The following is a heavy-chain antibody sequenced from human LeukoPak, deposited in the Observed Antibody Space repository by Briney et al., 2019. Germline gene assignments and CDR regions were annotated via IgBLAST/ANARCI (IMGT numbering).Heavy chain of an antibody. J-gene: IGHJ4*02. CDR3: ASHYGSGSSPFDH. CDR2: ISRSNSFI. CDR1: GFTFSSYT. Sequence: GGSLRLSCAASGFTFSSYTMNWVRQAPGKGLEWVSSISRSNSFIYYADSVKGRSTISRDDARNSLYLQMNSLRAEDTAVYYCASHYGSGSSPFDHWGQGTLVTVST. V-gene: IGHV3-21*01. D-gene: IGHD3-10*01.